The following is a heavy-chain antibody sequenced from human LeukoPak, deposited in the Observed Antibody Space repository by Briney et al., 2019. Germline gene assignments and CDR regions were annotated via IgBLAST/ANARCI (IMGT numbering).Heavy chain of an antibody. J-gene: IGHJ5*02. D-gene: IGHD6-13*01. CDR1: GGSISSYY. CDR3: ARKGGGQLVNTRRWFDP. CDR2: IYYSGST. V-gene: IGHV4-59*12. Sequence: SETLSLTCTVSGGSISSYYWSWIRQPPGKGLEWIGYIYYSGSTNYMPSLKSRVTISIDTSKKKFSLKLSSVTAADTAVYYCARKGGGQLVNTRRWFDPWGQGTLVTVSS.